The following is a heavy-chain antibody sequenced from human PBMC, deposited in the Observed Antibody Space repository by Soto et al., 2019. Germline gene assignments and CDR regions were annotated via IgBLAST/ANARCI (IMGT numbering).Heavy chain of an antibody. J-gene: IGHJ4*02. D-gene: IGHD4-17*01. CDR1: GYTFTSYY. CDR3: ARSTMTFYYFDF. CDR2: IEPSGGSK. V-gene: IGHV1-46*01. Sequence: ASVKVSFKASGYTFTSYYMHWVRQAPGQGLEWMGVIEPSGGSKSYTQKFQDRITMTRDTSTSTVYMELSSLRSEDTAVYYCARSTMTFYYFDFWSQGTLVTVSS.